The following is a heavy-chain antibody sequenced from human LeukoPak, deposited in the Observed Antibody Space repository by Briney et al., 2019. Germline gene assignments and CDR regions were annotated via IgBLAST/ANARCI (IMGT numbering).Heavy chain of an antibody. Sequence: ESGPTLVKPTQTLTLTCTFSGFSLTTSGMSLSWVRQSRGKTRDRLGRIDWDDDKHYSPSLKTRLTISRDTTKNQAVLTVTNMDPVDTGTYYCARTYGSGWCLDYWGQGTLVTVSS. D-gene: IGHD6-19*01. J-gene: IGHJ4*02. CDR3: ARTYGSGWCLDY. CDR2: IDWDDDK. CDR1: GFSLTTSGMS. V-gene: IGHV2-70*19.